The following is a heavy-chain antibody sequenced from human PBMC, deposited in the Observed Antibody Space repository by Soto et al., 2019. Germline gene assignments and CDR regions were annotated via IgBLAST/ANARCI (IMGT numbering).Heavy chain of an antibody. Sequence: EVQMVESGGGLVQPGGSLRLSCAASGFTFSRYWMYWVRQAPGKGLEWVANIKEDGSEINYVDSVKGRFTISRDNAKNSLYLQMNSLRVEDTAVSYCARSLLRGQGTLVTFSS. V-gene: IGHV3-7*01. CDR1: GFTFSRYW. J-gene: IGHJ4*02. CDR3: ARSLL. CDR2: IKEDGSEI.